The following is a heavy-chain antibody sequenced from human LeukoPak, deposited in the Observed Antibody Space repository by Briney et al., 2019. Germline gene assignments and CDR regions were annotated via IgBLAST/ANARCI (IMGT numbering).Heavy chain of an antibody. Sequence: GASVKVSCKASGYTFTSYGISWVRQAPGQGLEWMGWISAYNGNTNYAQKLQGRVTMTTDTSTSAAYMELRSLRSDDTAVYYCARTFEVVTAIKNLEAGYWGQGTLVTVSS. CDR1: GYTFTSYG. J-gene: IGHJ4*02. CDR3: ARTFEVVTAIKNLEAGY. V-gene: IGHV1-18*01. D-gene: IGHD2-21*02. CDR2: ISAYNGNT.